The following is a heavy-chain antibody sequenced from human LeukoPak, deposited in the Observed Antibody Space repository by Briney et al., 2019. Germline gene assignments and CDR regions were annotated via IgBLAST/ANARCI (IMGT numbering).Heavy chain of an antibody. CDR1: GYTFSNYW. V-gene: IGHV5-51*01. J-gene: IGHJ4*02. Sequence: GESLKISCQASGYTFSNYWIGWVRQMPGKGLEFMGIIYPGNSETKYSSSFGGQVTISADKSINTAYLQWSSLKASDSVMYYCAKLGCCSGDTCYSYFDSWGQGSLVTVSS. D-gene: IGHD2-15*01. CDR2: IYPGNSET. CDR3: AKLGCCSGDTCYSYFDS.